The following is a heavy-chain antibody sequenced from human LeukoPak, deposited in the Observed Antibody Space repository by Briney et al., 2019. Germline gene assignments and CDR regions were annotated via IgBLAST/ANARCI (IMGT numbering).Heavy chain of an antibody. D-gene: IGHD3-22*01. CDR1: GESLNGHY. CDR3: ARILHDYYDSSPLLGY. J-gene: IGHJ4*02. V-gene: IGHV4-34*01. CDR2: GNDGGGT. Sequence: SETLSLTCAVYGESLNGHYWSWIRQSPGKGLEWIGEGNDGGGTKFNPSLKSRVTISVDTSKNQFSLKLSSVTAADAAVYYCARILHDYYDSSPLLGYWGQGTLVTVSS.